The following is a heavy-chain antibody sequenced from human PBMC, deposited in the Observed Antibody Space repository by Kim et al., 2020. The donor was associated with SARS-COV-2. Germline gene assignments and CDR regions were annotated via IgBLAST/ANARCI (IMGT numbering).Heavy chain of an antibody. V-gene: IGHV3-48*03. Sequence: GGSLRLSCAASGFTFSSYEMNWVRQAPGKGLEWVSYISSSGSTIYYADSVKGRFTISRDNAKNSLYLQMNSLRAEDTAVYYCARVPMSRVRGVIRRNYYYGMDVWGQGTTVTVSS. CDR3: ARVPMSRVRGVIRRNYYYGMDV. CDR1: GFTFSSYE. J-gene: IGHJ6*02. D-gene: IGHD3-10*01. CDR2: ISSSGSTI.